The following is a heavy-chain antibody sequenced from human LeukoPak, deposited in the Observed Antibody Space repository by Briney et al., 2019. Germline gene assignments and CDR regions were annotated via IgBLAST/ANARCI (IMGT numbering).Heavy chain of an antibody. CDR2: IYYSGST. CDR1: GGSISSHY. J-gene: IGHJ6*03. V-gene: IGHV4-59*11. CDR3: AGDSGSSSSAFYYYYYMDV. Sequence: SETLSLTCAVSGGSISSHYWSWIRQPPGKGLEWIGYIYYSGSTNYNPSLKSRVTISVDTSKNQFSLKLSSVTAADTAVYYCAGDSGSSSSAFYYYYYMDVWGKGTTVTVSS. D-gene: IGHD6-6*01.